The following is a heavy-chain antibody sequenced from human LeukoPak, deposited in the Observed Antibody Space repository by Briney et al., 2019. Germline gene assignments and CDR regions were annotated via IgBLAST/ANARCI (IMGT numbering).Heavy chain of an antibody. CDR1: GFTFRSYE. J-gene: IGHJ4*02. V-gene: IGHV3-48*03. D-gene: IGHD6-13*01. CDR3: ARVDTLGSS. Sequence: PGGSLRHSCAASGFTFRSYEMNWVRQAPGKGLEGVSYISSSGSTIYYADSVKGRFTLSSDNAKNSRYMQMNSLRAEDTAVYYCARVDTLGSSWGQGTLVTVSS. CDR2: ISSSGSTI.